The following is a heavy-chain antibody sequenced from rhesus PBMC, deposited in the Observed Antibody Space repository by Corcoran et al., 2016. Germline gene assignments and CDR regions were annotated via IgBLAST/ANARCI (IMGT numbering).Heavy chain of an antibody. J-gene: IGHJ6*01. CDR1: GFTFSTYG. CDR3: VRGFYGLDS. Sequence: EGQLVESGGGLVQLGGSLRLSCEASGFTFSTYGIHWVRQAPGKGMEWVAVISFDKIKQYYADSIKNLLTISRDNSKRMVYLQMNNLKLEDTAVYYCVRGFYGLDSWGQGVVVTVSS. CDR2: ISFDKIKQ. V-gene: IGHV3-54*02.